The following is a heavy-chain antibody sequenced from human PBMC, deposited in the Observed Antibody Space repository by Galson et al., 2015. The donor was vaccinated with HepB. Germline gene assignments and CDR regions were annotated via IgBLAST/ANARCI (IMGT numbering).Heavy chain of an antibody. CDR3: ATDNRAIFGSNWFDL. V-gene: IGHV1-24*01. CDR2: FDPENGENGEI. Sequence: SVKVSCKVSGDTLTGFSMNWVRQAPGKGLEWMGGFDPENGENGEIIYAQKFQGRVSMTEDTSTDTAYMELSGLRSEDTAVYYCATDNRAIFGSNWFDLWGQGTLVTVSS. D-gene: IGHD3-3*01. J-gene: IGHJ5*02. CDR1: GDTLTGFS.